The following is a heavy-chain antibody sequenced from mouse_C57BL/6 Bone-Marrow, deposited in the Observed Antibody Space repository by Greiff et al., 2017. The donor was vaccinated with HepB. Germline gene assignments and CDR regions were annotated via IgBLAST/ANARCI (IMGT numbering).Heavy chain of an antibody. V-gene: IGHV1-82*01. CDR1: GYAFSSSW. Sequence: VKLQESGPELVKPGASVKISCKASGYAFSSSWMNWVKQRPGKGLEWIGRIYPGDGDTNYNGKFKGKATLTADKSSSTAYMQLSSLTSEDSAVYFCAREGLPDYWGQGTTLTVSS. J-gene: IGHJ2*01. CDR3: AREGLPDY. CDR2: IYPGDGDT. D-gene: IGHD2-4*01.